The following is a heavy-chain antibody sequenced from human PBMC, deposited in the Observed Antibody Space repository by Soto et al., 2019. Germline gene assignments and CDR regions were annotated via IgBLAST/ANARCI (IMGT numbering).Heavy chain of an antibody. CDR1: GVTFSSYA. V-gene: IGHV1-69*18. Sequence: QVQLVQSGAELKKPGSSVKVSCSASGVTFSSYAFTWVRQAPGQGREWMGNIIPVFRTSNYAQGFQGRLTISADESTNTIYMELSSLRSEDTAVYFCAKDGSWDGGGGESWGQGTLVIVSS. D-gene: IGHD3-16*01. J-gene: IGHJ4*02. CDR2: IIPVFRTS. CDR3: AKDGSWDGGGGES.